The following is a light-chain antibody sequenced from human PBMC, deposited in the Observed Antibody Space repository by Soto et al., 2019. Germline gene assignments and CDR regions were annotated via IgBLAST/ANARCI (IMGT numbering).Light chain of an antibody. V-gene: IGKV3-11*01. J-gene: IGKJ4*01. CDR2: DAS. CDR3: HHRSNWL. CDR1: QSVSSY. Sequence: EIVLTQSPATLSLSPGERATLSCRASQSVSSYLAWYQQKPGQAPRLLIYDASNRATGIPARFSGSGSGTDFTLTISSLEPEDFAVCYCHHRSNWLFGGATKVEIK.